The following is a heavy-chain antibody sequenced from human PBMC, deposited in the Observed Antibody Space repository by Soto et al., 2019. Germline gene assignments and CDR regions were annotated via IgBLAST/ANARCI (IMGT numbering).Heavy chain of an antibody. CDR2: ISWNSGSI. D-gene: IGHD3-9*01. J-gene: IGHJ4*02. Sequence: GGSLRLSCAASGFTFDDYAMHWVRQAPGKGLEWVSGISWNSGSIGYADSVKGRVTISRDNAKNSLYLQMNSLRAEDTALYYCAKVQPKYILMGPFDYWGQGAPVTVS. V-gene: IGHV3-9*01. CDR1: GFTFDDYA. CDR3: AKVQPKYILMGPFDY.